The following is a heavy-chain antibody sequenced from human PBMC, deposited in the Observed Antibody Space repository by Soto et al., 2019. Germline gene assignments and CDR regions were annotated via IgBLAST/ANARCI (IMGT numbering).Heavy chain of an antibody. CDR1: GFTVCSYS. D-gene: IGHD3-3*01. Sequence: WGSPRLSCAASGFTVCSYSMNWVRQDPGKGLEWVSSISSSSSYIYYADSVKGRFTISRDNAKNSLYLQMNSLRAEDTAVYYCAKINYDFWSGYYNYMDVWGKGTTVTVSS. J-gene: IGHJ6*03. V-gene: IGHV3-21*04. CDR2: ISSSSSYI. CDR3: AKINYDFWSGYYNYMDV.